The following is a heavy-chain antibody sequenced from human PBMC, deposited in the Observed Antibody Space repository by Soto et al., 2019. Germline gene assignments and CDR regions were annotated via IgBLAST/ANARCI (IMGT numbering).Heavy chain of an antibody. D-gene: IGHD3-3*01. CDR2: ISYDGSDK. J-gene: IGHJ6*02. Sequence: GGSLRLSCAASGFTFSSYVMHWVRQAPGKGLEWVAFISYDGSDKYYADSVKGRFTISRDNSKNTLYLQMNSLRAEDTAVYYCAKDIKFGYDFWSGPSQYYYGMDVWGQGTTVTVSS. CDR1: GFTFSSYV. CDR3: AKDIKFGYDFWSGPSQYYYGMDV. V-gene: IGHV3-30*18.